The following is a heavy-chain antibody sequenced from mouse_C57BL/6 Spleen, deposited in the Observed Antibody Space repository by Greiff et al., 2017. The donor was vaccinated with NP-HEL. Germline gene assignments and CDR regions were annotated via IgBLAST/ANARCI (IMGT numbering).Heavy chain of an antibody. Sequence: QVQLQQPGAELVMPGASVKLSCKASGYTFTSYWMHWVKQRPGQGLEWIGEIDPSDSYTNYNQKFKGKSTLTVDKSSSTAYMHLSSLTSEYSAVYYCALPYYGSSFDYWGQGTTLTVSS. D-gene: IGHD1-1*01. CDR1: GYTFTSYW. CDR3: ALPYYGSSFDY. J-gene: IGHJ2*01. CDR2: IDPSDSYT. V-gene: IGHV1-69*01.